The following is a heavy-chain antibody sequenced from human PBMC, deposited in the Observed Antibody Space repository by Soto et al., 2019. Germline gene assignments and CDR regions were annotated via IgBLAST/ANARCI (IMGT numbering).Heavy chain of an antibody. Sequence: ESLKLSCKGSGYSFTSYWIGWVRQMPGKGLEWMGIIYPGDSDTRYSPSFQGQVTISADKSISTAYLQWSSLKASDTAMYYCARVRMGYYYDSSGCYFDYWGQGTLVTVPS. CDR1: GYSFTSYW. J-gene: IGHJ4*02. CDR2: IYPGDSDT. D-gene: IGHD3-22*01. CDR3: ARVRMGYYYDSSGCYFDY. V-gene: IGHV5-51*01.